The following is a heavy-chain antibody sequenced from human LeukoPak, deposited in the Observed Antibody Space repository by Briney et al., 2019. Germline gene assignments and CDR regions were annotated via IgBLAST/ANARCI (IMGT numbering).Heavy chain of an antibody. D-gene: IGHD2-2*01. Sequence: SETLSLTCAVYGGSFSGYYWSWIRQPPGKGLEWIGEINHSGSTNYNPSLKSRVTISVDTSKNQFSLKLSSVTAADTAVYYCARRPRVVPAAITYWGQGTLVTVSS. J-gene: IGHJ4*02. CDR2: INHSGST. V-gene: IGHV4-34*01. CDR3: ARRPRVVPAAITY. CDR1: GGSFSGYY.